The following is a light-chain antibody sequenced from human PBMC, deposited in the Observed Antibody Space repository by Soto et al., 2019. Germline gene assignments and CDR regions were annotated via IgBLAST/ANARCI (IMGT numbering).Light chain of an antibody. CDR3: QPYGSSPRT. CDR2: RAP. CDR1: QSVSSTY. V-gene: IGKV3-20*01. J-gene: IGKJ1*01. Sequence: ETVLTQSPPTLSLSPCDSATLSCRPSQSVSSTYFAWYRQKPGQAPRLLIFRAPTRATGIPDRFRGSGSGTDFTLTISRLEPDDFAVYYCQPYGSSPRTFGQGTKVDI.